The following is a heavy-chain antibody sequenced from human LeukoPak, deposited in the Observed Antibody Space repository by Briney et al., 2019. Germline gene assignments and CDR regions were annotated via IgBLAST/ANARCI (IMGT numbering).Heavy chain of an antibody. J-gene: IGHJ6*03. CDR2: IIPIFGTA. Sequence: SVKVSCKASGGTFSRYAISWVRQAPGQGLEWMGRIIPIFGTANYAQKFQGRVTITTDESTSTAYMELSSLRSEDTAVYYCARDVAIPPPKNYYYMDVWGKGTTVTVSS. V-gene: IGHV1-69*05. D-gene: IGHD2-21*01. CDR3: ARDVAIPPPKNYYYMDV. CDR1: GGTFSRYA.